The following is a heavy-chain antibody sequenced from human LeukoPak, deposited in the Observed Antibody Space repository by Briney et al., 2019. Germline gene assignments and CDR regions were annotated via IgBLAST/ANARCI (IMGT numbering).Heavy chain of an antibody. CDR1: GFTFSSYA. V-gene: IGHV3-23*01. Sequence: QSGGSLRLSCAASGFTFSSYAMSWVRQAPGKGLEWVSAISGSGGSTYYADSVKGRFTISRVNSKNTLYLQMNSLRAEDTAVYYCAKAGGSRTAPFGYWGQGTLVTVSS. CDR2: ISGSGGST. CDR3: AKAGGSRTAPFGY. D-gene: IGHD2-15*01. J-gene: IGHJ4*02.